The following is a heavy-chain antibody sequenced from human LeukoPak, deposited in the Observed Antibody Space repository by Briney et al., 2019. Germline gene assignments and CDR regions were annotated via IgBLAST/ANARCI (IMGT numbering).Heavy chain of an antibody. D-gene: IGHD4-11*01. V-gene: IGHV4-34*01. CDR2: INHSGST. CDR3: ARPQRYSNYALDY. Sequence: SETLSLTCAVYGGSFSGYYWSWIRQPPGKGLEWIGEINHSGSTNYNPSLKSRVTISVDTSKNQFSLKLSSVTAADTAVYYCARPQRYSNYALDYWGQGTLVTVSS. CDR1: GGSFSGYY. J-gene: IGHJ4*02.